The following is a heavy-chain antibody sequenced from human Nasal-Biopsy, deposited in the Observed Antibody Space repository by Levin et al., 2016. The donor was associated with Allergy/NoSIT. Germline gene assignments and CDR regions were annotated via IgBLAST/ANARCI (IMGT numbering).Heavy chain of an antibody. CDR1: GYSFSAYY. J-gene: IGHJ6*02. V-gene: IGHV1-2*02. Sequence: ASVKVSCKASGYSFSAYYIYWVRQAPGQGLEWVGWISPDTGHTKSAVQFQDRVVMTSDTSISTAYLELNRLTSDDTAVYFCASRRSTVTDSYDSVDVWGPGTTVNVTS. CDR2: ISPDTGHT. D-gene: IGHD2-21*02. CDR3: ASRRSTVTDSYDSVDV.